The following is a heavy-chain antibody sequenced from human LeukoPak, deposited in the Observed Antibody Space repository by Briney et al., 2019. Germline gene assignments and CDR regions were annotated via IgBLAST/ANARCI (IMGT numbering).Heavy chain of an antibody. J-gene: IGHJ4*02. CDR3: AKSSTWSRYYFDS. CDR2: ISGSAITT. V-gene: IGHV3-23*01. CDR1: GFTFSNYA. D-gene: IGHD6-6*01. Sequence: GGSLRLSCAASGFTFSNYAMNWVRQASGKGLEWLSSISGSAITTYYADSVKGRFTISRDNSKNTLYLQMNSLRAEDTAVYYCAKSSTWSRYYFDSWGQETLVTVSS.